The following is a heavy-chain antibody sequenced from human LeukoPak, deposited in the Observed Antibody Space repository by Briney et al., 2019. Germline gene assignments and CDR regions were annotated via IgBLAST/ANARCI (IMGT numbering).Heavy chain of an antibody. D-gene: IGHD4-17*01. CDR3: ARDYGDLPARVPYFDY. V-gene: IGHV3-7*01. CDR1: GFSFSSYW. J-gene: IGHJ4*02. CDR2: INQDGSDR. Sequence: PGGSLRLSCAASGFSFSSYWMTWVRQAPGKGLEWVANINQDGSDRYYVDSVKGRFTISRDNAQNSLYLQMNSLRDEDTAVYYCARDYGDLPARVPYFDYWGQGTLVTVSS.